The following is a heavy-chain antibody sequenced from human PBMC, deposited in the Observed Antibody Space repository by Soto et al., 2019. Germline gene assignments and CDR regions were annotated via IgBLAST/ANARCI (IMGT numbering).Heavy chain of an antibody. J-gene: IGHJ6*02. Sequence: GGSLRLSCAASGFTFSSYGMHWVRQAPGKGLEWVAVISYDGSNKYYADSVKGRFTISRDNSKNTLYLQMNSLRAEGTAVYYCAKEQLLINYDFWSGYYTGSYYYGMDVWGQGTTVTVSS. CDR1: GFTFSSYG. CDR3: AKEQLLINYDFWSGYYTGSYYYGMDV. V-gene: IGHV3-30*18. D-gene: IGHD3-3*01. CDR2: ISYDGSNK.